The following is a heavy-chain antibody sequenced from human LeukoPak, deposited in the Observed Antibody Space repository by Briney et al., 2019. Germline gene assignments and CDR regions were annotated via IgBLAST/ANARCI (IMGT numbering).Heavy chain of an antibody. CDR3: AGARDGYNYYPFDY. D-gene: IGHD5-24*01. V-gene: IGHV3-11*01. CDR2: SSSSGSTI. J-gene: IGHJ4*02. Sequence: GGSLRLSCAASGLTFSDYYMNWIRQAPGKGLEWVSHSSSSGSTIYYADSVKGRFTISRDNAKNSLYLQMNSLRAEDTAVYFCAGARDGYNYYPFDYWGQGTLVTVSS. CDR1: GLTFSDYY.